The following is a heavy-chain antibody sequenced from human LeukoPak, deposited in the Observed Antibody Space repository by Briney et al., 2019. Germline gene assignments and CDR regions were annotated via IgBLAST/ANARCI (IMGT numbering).Heavy chain of an antibody. J-gene: IGHJ4*02. CDR2: INHSGST. CDR3: ARVVPIYSYGYPDYFDY. Sequence: SETLSLTCEVYGDSFSAYYWSWIRQPPGKGLEWIGEINHSGSTDYNPSLKSRVTISVDTSKNQFSLKLSSVTAADTAVSYCARVVPIYSYGYPDYFDYWGQGTLVTVSS. D-gene: IGHD5-18*01. V-gene: IGHV4-34*01. CDR1: GDSFSAYY.